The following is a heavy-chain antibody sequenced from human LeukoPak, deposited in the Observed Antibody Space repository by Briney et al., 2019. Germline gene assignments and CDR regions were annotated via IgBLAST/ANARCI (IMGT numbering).Heavy chain of an antibody. CDR2: INPSGGST. D-gene: IGHD3-22*01. CDR3: AREGINYYDSSGYHI. CDR1: GYTFTSYY. J-gene: IGHJ3*02. Sequence: GASVKVSCKASGYTFTSYYMHWVRQAPGQGLEWMGVINPSGGSTSHAQKFQGRVTVTRDTSASTVYMELSSLRSEDTAVYYCAREGINYYDSSGYHIWGQGTMVTVSS. V-gene: IGHV1-46*01.